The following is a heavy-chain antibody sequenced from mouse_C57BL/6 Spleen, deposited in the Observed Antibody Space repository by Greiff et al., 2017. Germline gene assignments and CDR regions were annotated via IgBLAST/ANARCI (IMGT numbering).Heavy chain of an antibody. D-gene: IGHD3-2*02. V-gene: IGHV1-53*01. CDR2: INPSNGGT. Sequence: QVQLQQPGTELVKPGASVKLSCKASGYTFTSYWMHWVKQRPGQGLEWIGNINPSNGGTNYNEKFKSKATLTVDQSSSTAYMQLSSLTSEDSAVYYCAVDSSGTGAMDYWGQGTSVTVSS. J-gene: IGHJ4*01. CDR3: AVDSSGTGAMDY. CDR1: GYTFTSYW.